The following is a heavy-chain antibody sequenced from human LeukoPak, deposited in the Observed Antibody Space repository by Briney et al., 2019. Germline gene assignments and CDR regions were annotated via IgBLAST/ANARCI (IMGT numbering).Heavy chain of an antibody. J-gene: IGHJ5*02. CDR1: NYSISSDYY. CDR2: IYISGSS. V-gene: IGHV4-38-2*02. CDR3: ARVAREWFDP. Sequence: PSETLSLTCTVSNYSISSDYYWGWIRQPPGKGLEWIGRIYISGSSYYNPSLKSRVSMSVDTSQNQFSLKLSSVTAADTAVYFCARVAREWFDPWGQGTLVTVSS.